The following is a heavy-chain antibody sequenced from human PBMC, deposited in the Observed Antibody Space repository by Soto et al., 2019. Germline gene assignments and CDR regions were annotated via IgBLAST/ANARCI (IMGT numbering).Heavy chain of an antibody. D-gene: IGHD2-2*01. Sequence: QVQLVQSGGEVKRPGASLKVSCKTSGYTFSNYGITWVRQSPGQPLEWLGWISLYSDGTNYAQKFQGRVSMTTDTYTTTAYMELRSLRSDDTDVYYCARVVPGAEAWFGPCGQGTLVTVSS. V-gene: IGHV1-18*01. CDR2: ISLYSDGT. CDR3: ARVVPGAEAWFGP. J-gene: IGHJ5*02. CDR1: GYTFSNYG.